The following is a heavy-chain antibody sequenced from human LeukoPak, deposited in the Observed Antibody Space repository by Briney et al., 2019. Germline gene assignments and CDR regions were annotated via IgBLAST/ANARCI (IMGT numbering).Heavy chain of an antibody. Sequence: SETLSLTCTVSGGSISSSSYYWGWIRQPPGKGLEWIGEINHSGSTNYNPSLKSRVTISVDTSKNQFSLKLSSVTAADTAVYYCARRGKWRITIFGVVNNRGYYFDYWGQGTLVTVSS. V-gene: IGHV4-39*07. CDR3: ARRGKWRITIFGVVNNRGYYFDY. D-gene: IGHD3-3*01. CDR1: GGSISSSSYY. J-gene: IGHJ4*02. CDR2: INHSGST.